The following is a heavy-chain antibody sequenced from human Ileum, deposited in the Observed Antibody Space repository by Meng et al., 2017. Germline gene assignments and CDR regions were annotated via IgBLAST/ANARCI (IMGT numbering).Heavy chain of an antibody. V-gene: IGHV3-23*01. J-gene: IGHJ4*02. Sequence: EMQLLQSGGGLARPGESLRLSCEASGFMFRHYAMSWVRQAPGKGLDWVSGLSGDGAQTYYADSVRGRLTISRDNSKNVLYLYIDSLRAEDTATYYCGRGNYIDLWGQGTLVTVSS. CDR3: GRGNYIDL. CDR2: LSGDGAQT. CDR1: GFMFRHYA.